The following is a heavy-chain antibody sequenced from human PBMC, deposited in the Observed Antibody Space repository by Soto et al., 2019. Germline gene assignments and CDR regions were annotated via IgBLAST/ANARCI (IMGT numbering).Heavy chain of an antibody. CDR3: ARDGADYYDSSGYAKN. V-gene: IGHV1-69*01. CDR2: IISIFGTA. D-gene: IGHD3-22*01. CDR1: GGTFSSYA. Sequence: QVQLVQSGAEVKKPGSSVKVSCKASGGTFSSYAISWVRQAPGQGLEWMGGIISIFGTANYAQKFQGRVTITADESTSTAYMELSSLRSEDTAVYYCARDGADYYDSSGYAKNWGQGTLVTVSS. J-gene: IGHJ4*02.